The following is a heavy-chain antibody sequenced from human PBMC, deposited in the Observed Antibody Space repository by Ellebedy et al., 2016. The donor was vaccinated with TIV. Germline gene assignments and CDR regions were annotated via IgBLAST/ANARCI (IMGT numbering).Heavy chain of an antibody. CDR2: ISGYNGNT. CDR3: TRDRAGFDY. V-gene: IGHV1-18*01. J-gene: IGHJ4*02. CDR1: GYTFTSYG. Sequence: ASVKVSCKASGYTFTSYGISWVRQAPGQGLEWMGWISGYNGNTNYAQKLQGRVTMTTETSTSTAYMELRSMRSDDTAVYYCTRDRAGFDYWGQGTLVTVSS.